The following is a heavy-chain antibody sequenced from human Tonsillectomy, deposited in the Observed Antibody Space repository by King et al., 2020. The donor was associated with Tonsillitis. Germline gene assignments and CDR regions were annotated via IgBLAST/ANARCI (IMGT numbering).Heavy chain of an antibody. V-gene: IGHV3-30*18. CDR3: AKDKLSRTNGVCPVDY. J-gene: IGHJ4*02. CDR1: GFTFSSYG. D-gene: IGHD2-8*01. Sequence: VQLVESGGGVVQPGRSLRLSCAASGFTFSSYGMHWVRQAPGKGPEWVAVISYDGSNKYYADSVKGRFTISRDNSKNTLYLQMNSLRAEDTAVYYCAKDKLSRTNGVCPVDYWGQGTLVTVSS. CDR2: ISYDGSNK.